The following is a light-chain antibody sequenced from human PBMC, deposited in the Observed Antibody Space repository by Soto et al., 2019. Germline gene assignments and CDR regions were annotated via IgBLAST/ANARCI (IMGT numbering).Light chain of an antibody. CDR3: HQYNNWLRWT. V-gene: IGKV3-15*01. CDR1: QSISSN. Sequence: EIVMTQSPATLSVSPGDRATLSCRASQSISSNLAWYQQKPGQAHSFLIYDAPTRATGIPARFSGSGSGTEFTLTISSLQSEDFAVYYCHQYNNWLRWTFGQGTKVDIK. J-gene: IGKJ1*01. CDR2: DAP.